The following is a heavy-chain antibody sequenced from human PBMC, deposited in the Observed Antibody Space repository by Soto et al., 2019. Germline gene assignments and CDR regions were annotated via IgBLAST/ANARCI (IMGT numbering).Heavy chain of an antibody. CDR3: TNVLGYGSGGNCVAVDY. CDR2: IKSKADGGTT. V-gene: IGHV3-15*01. D-gene: IGHD2-15*01. J-gene: IGHJ4*02. Sequence: EVQLVESGGGLVKPGGSLRLSCAASGFPFSKAWMSWVRQVPGKGLEWVGGIKSKADGGTTDYAVPGQGRFTIASDDSSTTLYVQTTSLKTVDTAVYYCTNVLGYGSGGNCVAVDYWGQGAVVTVSS. CDR1: GFPFSKAW.